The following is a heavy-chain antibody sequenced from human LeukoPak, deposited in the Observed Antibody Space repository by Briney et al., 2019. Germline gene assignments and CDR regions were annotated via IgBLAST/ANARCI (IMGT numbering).Heavy chain of an antibody. CDR2: INPSGGST. D-gene: IGHD3-3*01. CDR1: GYTFTSYY. Sequence: ASVKVSCKASGYTFTSYYMHWVRQAPGQGLEWMGIINPSGGSTSYAQKFQGRVTMTRDTSTSTVYMELGSLRSEDTAVYYCARETHYDFWSGYWGRVWFDPWGQGTLVTVSS. V-gene: IGHV1-46*01. J-gene: IGHJ5*02. CDR3: ARETHYDFWSGYWGRVWFDP.